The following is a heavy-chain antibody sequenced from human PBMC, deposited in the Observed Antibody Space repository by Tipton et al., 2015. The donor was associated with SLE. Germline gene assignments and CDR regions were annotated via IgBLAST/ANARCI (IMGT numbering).Heavy chain of an antibody. J-gene: IGHJ4*02. CDR3: ARVGGWLYYFDY. V-gene: IGHV3-11*04. CDR2: ISCSGSII. Sequence: SLRLSCAASGFTFSDYYMSWIRQAPGKGREWVSYISCSGSIIYYADSVKGRFTISRDNAKNSLYLQMNSLRAEDTAVYYCARVGGWLYYFDYWGQGTLVTVSS. D-gene: IGHD6-19*01. CDR1: GFTFSDYY.